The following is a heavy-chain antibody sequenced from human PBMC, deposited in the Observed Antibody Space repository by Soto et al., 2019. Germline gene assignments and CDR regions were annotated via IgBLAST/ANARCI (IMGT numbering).Heavy chain of an antibody. CDR2: INHSGST. D-gene: IGHD6-6*01. Sequence: QVQLQQWGAGLLKPSETLSLTCAVYGGSFSGYYWSWIRQPPGKGLEWIGEINHSGSTNYNPSLKSRVTIPVDTSKNQFSLKLSSVTAADTAVYYCASITSVTYSSSFPGPDYWGQGTLVTVSS. CDR1: GGSFSGYY. J-gene: IGHJ4*02. CDR3: ASITSVTYSSSFPGPDY. V-gene: IGHV4-34*01.